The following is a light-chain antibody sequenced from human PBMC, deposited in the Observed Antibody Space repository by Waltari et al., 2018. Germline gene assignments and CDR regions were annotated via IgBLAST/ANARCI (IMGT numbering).Light chain of an antibody. J-gene: IGKJ4*01. CDR1: QNIGNW. Sequence: DIQMTQSPSTLSAYAGDRATITCRAGQNIGNWLAWYQQKPGKAPSLLIYKTSSLESGVPSRFRGSGSGTEFTLTISSLQPDDFATYYCQQYDSYPLTFGGGTKVEIK. V-gene: IGKV1-5*03. CDR3: QQYDSYPLT. CDR2: KTS.